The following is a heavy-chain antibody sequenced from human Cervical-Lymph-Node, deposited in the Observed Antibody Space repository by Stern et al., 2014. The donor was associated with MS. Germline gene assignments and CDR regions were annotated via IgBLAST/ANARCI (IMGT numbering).Heavy chain of an antibody. CDR2: INTLGGST. CDR3: AREYVEASGVGYLYYGLDV. J-gene: IGHJ6*02. CDR1: GYTFINYY. D-gene: IGHD2-21*02. Sequence: QVQLGQSGAEVKKPGASVKVSCKASGYTFINYYMHWVRQAPGHGLEWMGIINTLGGSTAYTQKFQGRLTMTRDTSTTTVSMELSGLRPEDTAVYYCAREYVEASGVGYLYYGLDVWGQGTTVIVSS. V-gene: IGHV1-46*01.